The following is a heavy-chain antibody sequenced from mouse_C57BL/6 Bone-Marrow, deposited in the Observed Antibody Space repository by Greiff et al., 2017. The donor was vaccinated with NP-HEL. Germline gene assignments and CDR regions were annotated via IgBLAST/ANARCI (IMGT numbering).Heavy chain of an antibody. CDR3: TVNYYGSSYEGDYFDY. D-gene: IGHD1-1*01. V-gene: IGHV6-3*01. J-gene: IGHJ2*01. Sequence: EVKLQESGGGLVQPGGSMKLSCVASGFTFSNYWMNWVRQSPEKGLEWVAQIRLKSDNYATHYAESVKGRFTISRDDSKSSVYLQMNNLRAEDTGIYYCTVNYYGSSYEGDYFDYWGQGTTLTVSS. CDR2: IRLKSDNYAT. CDR1: GFTFSNYW.